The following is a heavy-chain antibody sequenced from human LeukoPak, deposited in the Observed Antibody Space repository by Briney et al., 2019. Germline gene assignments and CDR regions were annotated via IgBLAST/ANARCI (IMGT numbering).Heavy chain of an antibody. Sequence: ASVKVSCRASGYTFTSYGISWVRQGPGRGLEWMGWPSASDGNTNYAQKLQGRVTMTTDTSTSTVYMELRSLRSDDTAVYYCAKTRNHAFDIWGQGTMVTVSS. V-gene: IGHV1-18*01. CDR3: AKTRNHAFDI. D-gene: IGHD1-14*01. J-gene: IGHJ3*02. CDR1: GYTFTSYG. CDR2: PSASDGNT.